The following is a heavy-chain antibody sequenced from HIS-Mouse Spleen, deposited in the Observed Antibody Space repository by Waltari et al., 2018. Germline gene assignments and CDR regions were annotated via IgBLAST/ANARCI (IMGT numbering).Heavy chain of an antibody. Sequence: QLQLQESGPGLVKPSETLSLTCTVSGGSISSSSYYWGWIRQPPGKGLEWIGSIYYSGSTYYNPSLKSRVTISVDTSKNQFSLKLSSVTAADTAVYYCAREIPYSSSWYYYYYGMDVWGQGTTVTVSS. CDR3: AREIPYSSSWYYYYYGMDV. J-gene: IGHJ6*02. V-gene: IGHV4-39*07. CDR2: IYYSGST. CDR1: GGSISSSSYY. D-gene: IGHD6-13*01.